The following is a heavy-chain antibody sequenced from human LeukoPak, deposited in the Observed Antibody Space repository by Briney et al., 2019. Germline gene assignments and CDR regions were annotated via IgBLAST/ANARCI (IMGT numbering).Heavy chain of an antibody. CDR3: ARGDYGDFGNYYYYYGMDV. CDR2: INHSGST. V-gene: IGHV4-34*01. J-gene: IGHJ6*02. Sequence: SETLSLTCAVYGGAFSGYYWSWIRQPPGKGLEWFGEINHSGSTNYNPSLKSQVTISVDTSKNQFSLKLSSVTAADTAVYYCARGDYGDFGNYYYYYGMDVWGQGTTVTVSS. D-gene: IGHD4-17*01. CDR1: GGAFSGYY.